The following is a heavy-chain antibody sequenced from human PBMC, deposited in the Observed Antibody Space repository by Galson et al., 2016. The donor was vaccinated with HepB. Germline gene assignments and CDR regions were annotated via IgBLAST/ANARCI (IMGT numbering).Heavy chain of an antibody. Sequence: SETLSLTCTVSGGSISSSIYYWGWIRQPPGKGLEWIGSVDYSGGTFYNPSLKSRVTIFVDTSYNQLSLKLSSVTAADTAFYYFARKSHKVPRIAPALDSFDIWGQGTMVTVS. CDR1: GGSISSSIYY. V-gene: IGHV4-39*01. CDR2: VDYSGGT. J-gene: IGHJ3*02. D-gene: IGHD6-25*01. CDR3: ARKSHKVPRIAPALDSFDI.